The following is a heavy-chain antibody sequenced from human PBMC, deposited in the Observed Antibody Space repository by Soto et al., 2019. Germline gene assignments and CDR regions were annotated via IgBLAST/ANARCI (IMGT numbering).Heavy chain of an antibody. CDR1: GGSISSGGYY. CDR2: VYYLGST. CDR3: ARLYMALDY. V-gene: IGHV4-31*03. J-gene: IGHJ4*02. Sequence: PSETLSLTCTVSGGSISSGGYYWSWIRQHPGKGLEWIGYVYYLGSTHSNPSLKSRVTISVDTPGSQFTLKLRSVTAADTAVYYCARLYMALDYWGQGSLVTVSS. D-gene: IGHD2-2*02.